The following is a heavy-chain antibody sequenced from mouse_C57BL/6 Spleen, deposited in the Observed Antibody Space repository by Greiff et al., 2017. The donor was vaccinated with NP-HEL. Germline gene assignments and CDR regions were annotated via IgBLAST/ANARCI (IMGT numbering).Heavy chain of an antibody. CDR1: GFNIKDYY. J-gene: IGHJ4*01. CDR2: IDPEDGDT. CDR3: TTGGGNIYYAMDY. V-gene: IGHV14-1*01. Sequence: EVKLQESGAELVRPGASVKLSCTASGFNIKDYYMHWVKQRPEQGLEWIGRIDPEDGDTEYAPKFQGKATMTADTSSNTAYLQLSSLTSEDTAVYYCTTGGGNIYYAMDYWGQGTSVTVSS. D-gene: IGHD2-1*01.